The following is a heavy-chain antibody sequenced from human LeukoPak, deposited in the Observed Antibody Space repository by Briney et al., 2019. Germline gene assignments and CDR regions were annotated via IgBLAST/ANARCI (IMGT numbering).Heavy chain of an antibody. V-gene: IGHV3-30-3*01. Sequence: GRSLRLSCAASGFTFSSYAMHWVRQAPGKGLEWVAVISYDGSNKYYADSVKGRFTISRDNSKNTLYLQMNSLRAEDTAVYYCARARISWYDVGYWGQGTLVTVSP. CDR1: GFTFSSYA. CDR3: ARARISWYDVGY. J-gene: IGHJ4*02. CDR2: ISYDGSNK. D-gene: IGHD1-1*01.